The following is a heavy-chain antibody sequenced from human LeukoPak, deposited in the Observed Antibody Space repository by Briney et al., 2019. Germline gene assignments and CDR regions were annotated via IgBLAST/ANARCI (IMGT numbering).Heavy chain of an antibody. Sequence: ASVKVSCKASGYTFTGYYIHWVRQAPGQGLEWMGWINPSGGSTSYAQKFQGRVTMTRDMSTSTVYMELSSLRSEDTAVYYCARVAAEVVGVPGAIGFGWLRRDYYYMDVWGKGTTVIVSS. V-gene: IGHV1-46*01. CDR1: GYTFTGYY. CDR2: INPSGGST. CDR3: ARVAAEVVGVPGAIGFGWLRRDYYYMDV. D-gene: IGHD2-2*02. J-gene: IGHJ6*03.